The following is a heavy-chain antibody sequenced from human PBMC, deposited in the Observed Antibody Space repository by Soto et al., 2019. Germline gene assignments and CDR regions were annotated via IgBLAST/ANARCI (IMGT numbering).Heavy chain of an antibody. J-gene: IGHJ6*02. CDR3: SAARPDIGVGWWV. Sequence: SVKVSCKASGSGFISSGIQWVRQAHGQRLEWIGWIVVASGQTNYAQNFRGRVAITRDTSTATAYIELTGLTSEDTAVYFCSAARPDIGVGWWVWGQGNTVTVSS. D-gene: IGHD2-15*01. V-gene: IGHV1-58*02. CDR1: GSGFISSG. CDR2: IVVASGQT.